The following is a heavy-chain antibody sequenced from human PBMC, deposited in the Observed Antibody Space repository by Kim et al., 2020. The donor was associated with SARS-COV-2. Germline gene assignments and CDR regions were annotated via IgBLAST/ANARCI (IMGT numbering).Heavy chain of an antibody. Sequence: PSLKSRVTISIDTSKNQFSLKLSSVTAADTAVYYCARARITMIVVVKYFDYWGQGTLATVSS. J-gene: IGHJ4*02. V-gene: IGHV4-31*02. CDR3: ARARITMIVVVKYFDY. D-gene: IGHD3-22*01.